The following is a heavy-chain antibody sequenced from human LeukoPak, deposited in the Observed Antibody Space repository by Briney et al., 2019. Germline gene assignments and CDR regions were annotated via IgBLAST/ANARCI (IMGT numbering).Heavy chain of an antibody. CDR3: ARAGAVAELSDAFDI. CDR1: GGSISSYY. Sequence: PSETLSLXCTVSGGSISSYYWSWIRQPPGKGLECIGYIYYSGSTNYNPSLKSRVTISVDTSKNQFSLKLSSVTAADTAVYYCARAGAVAELSDAFDIWGQGTMVTVSS. CDR2: IYYSGST. J-gene: IGHJ3*02. V-gene: IGHV4-59*01. D-gene: IGHD6-19*01.